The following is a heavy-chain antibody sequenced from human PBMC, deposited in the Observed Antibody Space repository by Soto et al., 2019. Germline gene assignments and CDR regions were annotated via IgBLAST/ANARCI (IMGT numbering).Heavy chain of an antibody. D-gene: IGHD1-26*01. J-gene: IGHJ4*02. CDR3: AKDRYSGTYPTDFDY. Sequence: GGSLRLSCAGSGFTFSSYGIHWVRQAPGKGLEWVALISYDGGNEKYTESVKDRFTISRDDSHNVAYLQMSSLRTEDTAMYYCAKDRYSGTYPTDFDYWGQGSLVTVTS. CDR2: ISYDGGNE. CDR1: GFTFSSYG. V-gene: IGHV3-30*18.